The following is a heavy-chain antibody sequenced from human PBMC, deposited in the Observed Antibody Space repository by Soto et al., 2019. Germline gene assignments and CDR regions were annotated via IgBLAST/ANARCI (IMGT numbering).Heavy chain of an antibody. CDR2: TGSGTGPG. CDR1: GGSLSTNP. J-gene: IGHJ4*02. Sequence: SVKVSCKASGGSLSTNPISWVRQAPGQGLEWMGGTGSGTGPGNHAQKFQGRLTVTADKSTGTVYMELTNLSSEDTAVYYCARRDSGGFFRFFASWGQVTLVTVSS. D-gene: IGHD2-15*01. CDR3: ARRDSGGFFRFFAS. V-gene: IGHV1-69*06.